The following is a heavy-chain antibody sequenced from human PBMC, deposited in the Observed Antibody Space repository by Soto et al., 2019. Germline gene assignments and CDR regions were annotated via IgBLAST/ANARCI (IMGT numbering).Heavy chain of an antibody. CDR3: AREIFNHYYYYYYGMDV. D-gene: IGHD2-15*01. CDR2: INHSGST. Sequence: PSETLSLTCAVYGGSFSGYYWSWIRQPPGKGLEWIGEINHSGSTNYNPSLKSRVTISVDTSKNQFSLKLSSVTAADTAVYYCAREIFNHYYYYYYGMDVCGQGTTVTVYS. J-gene: IGHJ6*02. CDR1: GGSFSGYY. V-gene: IGHV4-34*01.